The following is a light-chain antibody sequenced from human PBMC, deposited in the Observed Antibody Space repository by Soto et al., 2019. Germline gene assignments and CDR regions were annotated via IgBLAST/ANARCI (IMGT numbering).Light chain of an antibody. CDR3: QQYNSYST. Sequence: DIQMTQSPSTLSASVGDRVTITCRASQGISGRLAWYQQKPGKAPNLLIYDVSNLESGVPSRFSGTGSGTEFTLTINSLQPDDLATYYCQQYNSYSTFGPGTKVEVK. V-gene: IGKV1-5*01. J-gene: IGKJ1*01. CDR1: QGISGR. CDR2: DVS.